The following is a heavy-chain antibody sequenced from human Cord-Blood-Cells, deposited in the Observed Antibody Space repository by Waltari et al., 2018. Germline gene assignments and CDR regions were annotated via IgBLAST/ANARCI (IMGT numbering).Heavy chain of an antibody. V-gene: IGHV3-48*03. CDR1: GFPFMSLE. J-gene: IGHJ4*02. CDR2: ISSSGSTI. CDR3: ARDSYSSSYFDY. D-gene: IGHD6-6*01. Sequence: EVQLLESGGGLVQPGGSLRRSCAASGFPFMSLEMNRFTQDPGKGLEWVSYISSSGSTIYYADSVKGRFTISRDNAKNSLYLQMNSLRAEDTAVYYCARDSYSSSYFDYWGQGTLVTVSS.